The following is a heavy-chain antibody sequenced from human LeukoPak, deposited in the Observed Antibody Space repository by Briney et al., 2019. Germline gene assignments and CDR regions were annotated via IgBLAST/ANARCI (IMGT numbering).Heavy chain of an antibody. CDR1: GFTFDDYG. J-gene: IGHJ6*03. V-gene: IGHV3-20*04. Sequence: RPGGSLRLSCAASGFTFDDYGMSWVRHAPGKGLGWVSGINWNGGSTGYADSVKGRFTISRDNAKNSLYLQMNSLRAEDTALYYCARAKCSSTSCYGNYYYYMDVWGKGTTVIVSS. CDR3: ARAKCSSTSCYGNYYYYMDV. D-gene: IGHD2-2*01. CDR2: INWNGGST.